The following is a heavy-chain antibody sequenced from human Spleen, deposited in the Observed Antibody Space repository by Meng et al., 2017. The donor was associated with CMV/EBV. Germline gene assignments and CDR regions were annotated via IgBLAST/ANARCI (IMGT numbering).Heavy chain of an antibody. Sequence: ASGDTFNSYTINWVRQAPGQGLEWMGGLIPIFGTPNYAPEFQGRVTITTDESTSTAYMELSSLRSEDTAVYYCARDESGGSGYGGDYWGQGTLVTVSS. CDR2: LIPIFGTP. J-gene: IGHJ4*02. CDR1: GDTFNSYT. D-gene: IGHD3-22*01. CDR3: ARDESGGSGYGGDY. V-gene: IGHV1-69*05.